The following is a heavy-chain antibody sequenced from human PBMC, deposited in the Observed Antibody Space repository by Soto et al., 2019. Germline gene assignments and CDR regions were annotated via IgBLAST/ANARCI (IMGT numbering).Heavy chain of an antibody. CDR2: ISGSGGST. J-gene: IGHJ6*03. Sequence: EVQLLESGGGLVQPGGSLRLSCAVSGFTFSSYAMSWVRQAPGKGLEWVSAISGSGGSTYYADSVKGRFTISRDNSKNTLYLQMNSLRAEDTAVYYCAKDRSNYDFWSRDMHVRGKGTTVTVSS. CDR3: AKDRSNYDFWSRDMHV. CDR1: GFTFSSYA. V-gene: IGHV3-23*01. D-gene: IGHD3-3*01.